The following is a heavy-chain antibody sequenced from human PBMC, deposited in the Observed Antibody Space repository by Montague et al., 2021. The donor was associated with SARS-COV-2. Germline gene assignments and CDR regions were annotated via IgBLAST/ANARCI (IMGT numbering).Heavy chain of an antibody. D-gene: IGHD3-10*01. CDR1: GFTFSYYG. CDR2: ISGRSDYR. Sequence: SLRLSCAASGFTFSYYGMNWVRQAPGKVLEWVSSISGRSDYRYXXXAXXXRIXISRDNAKNSLYLQLNRLRAEAAAVHYCARDTSSTVRGVTTYYTYYGMDVWGQGTAVTVSS. CDR3: ARDTSSTVRGVTTYYTYYGMDV. J-gene: IGHJ6*02. V-gene: IGHV3-21*01.